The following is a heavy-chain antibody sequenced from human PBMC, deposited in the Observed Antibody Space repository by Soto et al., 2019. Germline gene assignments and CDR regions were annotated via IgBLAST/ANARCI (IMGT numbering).Heavy chain of an antibody. CDR1: GYAFTGAY. V-gene: IGHV1-2*02. CDR2: INPNSGGT. J-gene: IGHJ6*02. Sequence: SAKVSSKATGYAFTGAYMHLVRQAPGQGLEWMGWINPNSGGTNYAQKFQGRVTMTRDTSISTAYMELSRLRSDDTTVYYCARRGYYAFWSGYDYYYYGMDVWGQGFTVIVSS. D-gene: IGHD3-3*01. CDR3: ARRGYYAFWSGYDYYYYGMDV.